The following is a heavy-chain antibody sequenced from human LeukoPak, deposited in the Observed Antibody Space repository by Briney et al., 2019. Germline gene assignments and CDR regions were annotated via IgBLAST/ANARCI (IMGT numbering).Heavy chain of an antibody. CDR2: IWYDGSNK. V-gene: IGHV3-33*06. D-gene: IGHD2-21*02. CDR3: AKEKGAYCGGDCYPNWFDP. CDR1: GFTFSSYG. Sequence: PGGSLRLSCAASGFTFSSYGMHWVRQAPGKGLEWVAVIWYDGSNKYYADSVKGRFTISRDNSKNTLYLQMNSLRAEDTAVYYCAKEKGAYCGGDCYPNWFDPWGQGTLVTVSS. J-gene: IGHJ5*02.